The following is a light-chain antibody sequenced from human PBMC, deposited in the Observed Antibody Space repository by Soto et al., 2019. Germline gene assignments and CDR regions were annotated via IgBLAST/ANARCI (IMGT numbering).Light chain of an antibody. CDR1: TFNIGNNF. V-gene: IGLV1-51*01. J-gene: IGLJ1*01. CDR2: DNN. CDR3: ATWDDSLSGPV. Sequence: QSVLTQPPSVSAAPGQKVTISCSGSTFNIGNNFVSWYQQLPGTAPKVLIYDNNKRPSGIPDRFSGSKSGTSASLAISGLQSADEADYYCATWDDSLSGPVFGTGTKVTVL.